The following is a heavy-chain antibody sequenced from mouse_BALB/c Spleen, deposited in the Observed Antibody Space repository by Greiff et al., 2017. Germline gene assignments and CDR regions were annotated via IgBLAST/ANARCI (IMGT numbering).Heavy chain of an antibody. Sequence: EVMLVESGPELVKPGASVKISCKASGYTFTDYNMHWVKQSHGKSLEWIGYIYPYNGGTGYNQKFKSKATLTVDNSSSTAYMELRSLTSEDSAVYYCASGYDHGDYWGQGTTLTVSS. J-gene: IGHJ2*01. CDR1: GYTFTDYN. CDR2: IYPYNGGT. CDR3: ASGYDHGDY. D-gene: IGHD2-2*01. V-gene: IGHV1S29*02.